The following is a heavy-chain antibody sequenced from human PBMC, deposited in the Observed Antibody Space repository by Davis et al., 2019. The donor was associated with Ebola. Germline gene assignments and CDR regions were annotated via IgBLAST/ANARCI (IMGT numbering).Heavy chain of an antibody. D-gene: IGHD2-15*01. CDR2: ISYDGSNK. CDR3: TREFGGSCDY. Sequence: GESLKISCAASGFPFSSYAMHWVRQAPGKGLEWVAVISYDGSNKYYADSVKGRFTISRDNSKNTLYLQMNSLKTEDTAVYYCTREFGGSCDYWGQGTLVTVSS. CDR1: GFPFSSYA. J-gene: IGHJ4*02. V-gene: IGHV3-30-3*01.